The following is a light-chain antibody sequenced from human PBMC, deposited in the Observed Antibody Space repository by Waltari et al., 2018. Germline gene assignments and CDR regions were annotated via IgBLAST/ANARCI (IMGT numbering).Light chain of an antibody. CDR2: DFN. V-gene: IGLV2-14*03. CDR3: SSYGGTNTFL. J-gene: IGLJ2*01. Sequence: QATLTQPPSVSGSPGQSVTISCIGTNNAIGSFKYVSWYQQFPGEAPKLIIYDFNTRPAGVSYRFSGSNSAKTAALTISGLQPEDEADYHCSSYGGTNTFLCGGGTRLTVL. CDR1: NNAIGSFKY.